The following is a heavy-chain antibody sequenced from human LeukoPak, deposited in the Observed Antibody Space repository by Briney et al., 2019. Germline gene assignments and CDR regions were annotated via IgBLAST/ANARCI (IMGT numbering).Heavy chain of an antibody. Sequence: PSETLSLTCTVSGVSISSYSWSWIRQPPGKGLEWIGYIYYSGSTNYNPSLKSRVTISVDTSKNQFSLKLSSVTAADTAVYYCARVQWNKTYYFDYWGQGTLVTVSS. CDR1: GVSISSYS. CDR3: ARVQWNKTYYFDY. CDR2: IYYSGST. J-gene: IGHJ4*02. D-gene: IGHD6-19*01. V-gene: IGHV4-59*01.